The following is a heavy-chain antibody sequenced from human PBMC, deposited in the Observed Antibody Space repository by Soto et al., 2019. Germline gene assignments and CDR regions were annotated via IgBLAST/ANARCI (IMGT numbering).Heavy chain of an antibody. CDR3: AKDRSPHPVDGWFDP. J-gene: IGHJ5*02. D-gene: IGHD2-15*01. CDR1: GSPFSSYA. CDR2: ISGSGGST. V-gene: IGHV3-23*01. Sequence: EVQLLESGGGLVQPGGSLSLPCAASGSPFSSYAMSWVGQPPGKGLEWVSAISGSGGSTYYADSVKGRFTISRDNSKNTLYLQMNSLRAEDTAVYYCAKDRSPHPVDGWFDPWGQGTLVTVSS.